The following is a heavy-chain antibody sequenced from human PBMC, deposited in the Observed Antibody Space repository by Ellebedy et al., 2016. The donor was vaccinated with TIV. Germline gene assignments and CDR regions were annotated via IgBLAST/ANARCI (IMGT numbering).Heavy chain of an antibody. CDR1: GYSFTNYW. J-gene: IGHJ4*02. CDR3: ARQVTGTSSPDY. CDR2: IYPGDSDT. Sequence: PGGSLRLSCTVSGYSFTNYWIAWVRQIPGKGLEWMGVIYPGDSDTRYSPSFQGQVTISADKSISTAYLQWSSLKASDTAMYYCARQVTGTSSPDYWGQGTLVTVSS. D-gene: IGHD1-20*01. V-gene: IGHV5-51*01.